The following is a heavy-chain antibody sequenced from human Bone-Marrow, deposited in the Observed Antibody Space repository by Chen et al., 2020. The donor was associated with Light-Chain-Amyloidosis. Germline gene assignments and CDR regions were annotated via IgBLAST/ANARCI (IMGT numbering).Heavy chain of an antibody. J-gene: IGHJ4*02. D-gene: IGHD5-12*01. CDR3: ARRRDGYNFDY. CDR1: GYTFPNYW. V-gene: IGHV5-51*01. Sequence: EVQLEQSGPEVKKPGESLKISCKGSGYTFPNYWIGWVRQMPGKGLEWMGVIYPDDSDARYSPSFEGQVTISADKSITTAYRQWRSLKASDTAMYYCARRRDGYNFDYSGQGTLVTVSS. CDR2: IYPDDSDA.